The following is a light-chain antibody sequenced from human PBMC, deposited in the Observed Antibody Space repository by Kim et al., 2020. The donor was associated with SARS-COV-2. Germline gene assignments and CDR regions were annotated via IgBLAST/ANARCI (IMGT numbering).Light chain of an antibody. CDR1: QGISQS. Sequence: ASVGDRVIITCRASQGISQSLAWYQQKPGKAPNLLIYAASTLQSGVPSRFSGSGSGTDFTLTITSLQPEDFATYYCQQDNNYPLTFGGGTKVDIK. V-gene: IGKV1-12*01. CDR2: AAS. CDR3: QQDNNYPLT. J-gene: IGKJ4*01.